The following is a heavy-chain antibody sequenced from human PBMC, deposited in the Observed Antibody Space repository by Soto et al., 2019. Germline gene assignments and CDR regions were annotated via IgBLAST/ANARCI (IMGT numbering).Heavy chain of an antibody. V-gene: IGHV1-69*06. CDR3: AREPSPIEADYYYYGMDV. Sequence: QVQLVQSGAEVKKPGSSVKVSCKASGGTFSSYAISWVRQAPVQGLEWMGGIIPIFGTANYAQKFQGRVTITADKSTSTAYKELSSLRSEDTAVYYCAREPSPIEADYYYYGMDVWGQGTTVTVSS. CDR1: GGTFSSYA. J-gene: IGHJ6*02. CDR2: IIPIFGTA. D-gene: IGHD5-12*01.